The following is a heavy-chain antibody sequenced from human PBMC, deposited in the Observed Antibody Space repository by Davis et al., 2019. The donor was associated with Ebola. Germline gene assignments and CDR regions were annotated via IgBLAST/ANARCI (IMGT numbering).Heavy chain of an antibody. J-gene: IGHJ4*02. D-gene: IGHD6-19*01. CDR3: ARFHGIGWLDY. Sequence: AASVKVSCKASGYTFTNQLISLVRQAPGQGLEWMGWITHKNGNTNYAQKLQGRLAMTTDTTTSTAYMELRGLTSDDTAVDYCARFHGIGWLDYWGQGTLVTVSS. V-gene: IGHV1-18*01. CDR1: GYTFTNQL. CDR2: ITHKNGNT.